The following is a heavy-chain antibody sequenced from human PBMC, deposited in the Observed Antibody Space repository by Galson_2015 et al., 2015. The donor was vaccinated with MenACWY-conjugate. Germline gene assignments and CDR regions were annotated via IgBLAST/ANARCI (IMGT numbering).Heavy chain of an antibody. CDR2: ISSSSGYI. CDR3: SRDRSTDDYEARDDAFDI. D-gene: IGHD4-17*01. CDR1: GFTFSSYR. Sequence: SLRLSCAASGFTFSSYRMNWVRQAPGKGLEWVSSISSSSGYIFYADSLKGRFTISRDNAKNSLYLQMNSLRVEDTAVYYCSRDRSTDDYEARDDAFDIWGQGTMVTVSS. J-gene: IGHJ3*02. V-gene: IGHV3-21*01.